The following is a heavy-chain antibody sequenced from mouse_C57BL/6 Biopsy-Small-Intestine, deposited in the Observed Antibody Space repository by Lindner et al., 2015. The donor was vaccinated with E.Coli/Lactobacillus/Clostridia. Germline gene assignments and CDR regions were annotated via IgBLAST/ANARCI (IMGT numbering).Heavy chain of an antibody. CDR2: IYPGDGDT. D-gene: IGHD2-4*01. CDR3: ARSGTMITPSAMDY. V-gene: IGHV1-80*01. Sequence: VQLQESGAELVKPGASVKISCKASGYAFSSYWMNWVKQRPGKGLEWIGQIYPGDGDTNYNGKFKGKATLTADKSSSTAYMQLSSLTSEGSAVYLCARSGTMITPSAMDYWGQGTSVTVSS. CDR1: GYAFSSYW. J-gene: IGHJ4*01.